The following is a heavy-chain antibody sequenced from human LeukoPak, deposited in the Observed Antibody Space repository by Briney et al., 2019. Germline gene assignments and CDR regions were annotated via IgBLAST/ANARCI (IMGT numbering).Heavy chain of an antibody. D-gene: IGHD3-16*01. J-gene: IGHJ1*01. V-gene: IGHV4-59*01. Sequence: SETLSLTCSVSGGSISSYYWTWIRQPPGKGLEWIGYRYYSGSTTYNPSLKSRVTISVDTSKSQFSLKLISVTASDTAIYYCARVRGDFETDWGQGTLVTVSS. CDR2: RYYSGST. CDR1: GGSISSYY. CDR3: ARVRGDFETD.